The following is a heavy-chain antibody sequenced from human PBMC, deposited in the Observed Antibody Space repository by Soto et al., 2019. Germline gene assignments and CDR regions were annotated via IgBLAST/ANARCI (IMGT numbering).Heavy chain of an antibody. CDR3: ARCANWGQLPAHFDY. CDR1: GFTFSSYE. J-gene: IGHJ4*02. D-gene: IGHD7-27*01. Sequence: GGSLRLSCAASGFTFSSYEMNWVRQAPGKGLEWVSYISSSGSTIYYADSVKGRFTISRDNAKNSLYLQMNSLRAEDTAVYYCARCANWGQLPAHFDYWGQGTLVTVSS. V-gene: IGHV3-48*03. CDR2: ISSSGSTI.